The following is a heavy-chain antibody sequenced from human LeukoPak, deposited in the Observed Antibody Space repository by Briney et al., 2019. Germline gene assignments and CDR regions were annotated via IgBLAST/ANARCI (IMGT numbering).Heavy chain of an antibody. J-gene: IGHJ3*02. CDR2: IKQDGSEK. V-gene: IGHV3-7*05. CDR1: GFTFSSYW. D-gene: IGHD2-15*01. Sequence: GGSLRLSCAASGFTFSSYWMSWVRQAPGKGLEWVANIKQDGSEKYYVDSVKGRFTISRDNAKNSLYLQMNSLRAEDTAVYYCARDPVVAATNAFDIWGQGTMVTVSS. CDR3: ARDPVVAATNAFDI.